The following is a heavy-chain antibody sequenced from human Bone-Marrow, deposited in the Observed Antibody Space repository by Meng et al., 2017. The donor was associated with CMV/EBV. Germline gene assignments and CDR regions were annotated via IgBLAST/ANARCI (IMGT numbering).Heavy chain of an antibody. CDR1: GYSFTDYW. CDR3: TRSWQLARYNWFDR. J-gene: IGHJ5*02. V-gene: IGHV5-51*01. Sequence: KVSCKGSGYSFTDYWIGWVRQMPGKGLEWMGFIYPGDSDTRYSPSFQGQVTISADKSSSTAYLQWSGLKASDTAMYYCTRSWQLARYNWFDRWGQGTLVTFSS. CDR2: IYPGDSDT. D-gene: IGHD6-6*01.